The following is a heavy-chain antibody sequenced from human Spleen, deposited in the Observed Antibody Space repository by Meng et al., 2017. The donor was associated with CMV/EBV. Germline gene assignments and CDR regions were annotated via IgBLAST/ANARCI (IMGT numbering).Heavy chain of an antibody. D-gene: IGHD3-22*01. V-gene: IGHV4-31*03. CDR1: GASISSGGYH. CDR2: IYYSGCA. CDR3: ARGPPDYFDSSGNSPNWYFDL. J-gene: IGHJ2*01. Sequence: SETLSLTCSVSGASISSGGYHWSWIRQHPGKGLEWIGNIYYSGCAYYNPSLRSRVTISMHTSKNQFSLNLSSVTAADTAVYYCARGPPDYFDSSGNSPNWYFDLWGRGTLVTVSS.